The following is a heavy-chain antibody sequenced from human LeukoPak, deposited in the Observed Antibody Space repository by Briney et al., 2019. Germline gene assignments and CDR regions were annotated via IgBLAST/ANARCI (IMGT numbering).Heavy chain of an antibody. CDR2: ISGSGGST. CDR1: GFIFSKYA. V-gene: IGHV3-23*01. J-gene: IGHJ4*02. D-gene: IGHD3-22*01. CDR3: AKEPDSSGYFDY. Sequence: GGSLRLSCAASGFIFSKYAMEWVRQAPGKGLEWVSAISGSGGSTYYADSVKGRFTISRDNSKNTLYLQMNSLRAEDTAVYYCAKEPDSSGYFDYWGQGTLVTVSS.